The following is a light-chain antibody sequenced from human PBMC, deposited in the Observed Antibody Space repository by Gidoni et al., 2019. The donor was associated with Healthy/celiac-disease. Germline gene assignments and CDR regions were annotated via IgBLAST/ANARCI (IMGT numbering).Light chain of an antibody. V-gene: IGKV3-11*01. J-gene: IGKJ1*01. Sequence: IVLTQSPATLSLSPGERATLSCRARQSVSSYLAWYQQKPGQAPRLLIDDASNRATSSPARFSGSGSGTDFTLTISSLEPEDFAVYYCQQRSNWPWTFXXXTKVESK. CDR3: QQRSNWPWT. CDR2: DAS. CDR1: QSVSSY.